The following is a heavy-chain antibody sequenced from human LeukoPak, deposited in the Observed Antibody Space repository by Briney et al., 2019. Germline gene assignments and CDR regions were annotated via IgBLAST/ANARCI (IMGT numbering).Heavy chain of an antibody. Sequence: PSETLSLTCAVYGGSFSGSFSGYYWDWIRQPPGKGLEWIGEIKPSGRTNYNPSLESRVTISVDTSKNHFSLKLSSVTAADTAVYYCARRDYLDHFYYIDVWDKGNTVTVSS. V-gene: IGHV4-34*01. CDR1: GGSFSGSFSGYY. CDR2: IKPSGRT. J-gene: IGHJ6*03. D-gene: IGHD3-10*01. CDR3: ARRDYLDHFYYIDV.